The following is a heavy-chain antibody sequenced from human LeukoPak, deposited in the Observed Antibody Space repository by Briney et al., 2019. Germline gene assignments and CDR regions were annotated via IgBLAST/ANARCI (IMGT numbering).Heavy chain of an antibody. V-gene: IGHV4-39*01. CDR2: IYYTGNT. CDR1: GGSIRSYY. D-gene: IGHD3/OR15-3a*01. Sequence: SETLSLTCTVSGGSIRSYYWGWIRQPPGKGLEWIGSIYYTGNTYYNASLKSRVTISIDTSKNQISLRLTSVTATDTAMYYCARQTGSGLFTLPGGQGTLVTVSS. J-gene: IGHJ4*02. CDR3: ARQTGSGLFTLP.